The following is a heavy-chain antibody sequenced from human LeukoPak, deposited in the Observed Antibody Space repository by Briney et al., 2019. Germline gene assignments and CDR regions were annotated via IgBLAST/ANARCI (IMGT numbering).Heavy chain of an antibody. CDR2: ISYDGSNK. CDR3: ARDHGSGSYYTGYYYYMDV. J-gene: IGHJ6*03. D-gene: IGHD3-10*01. CDR1: GFTFSSYA. Sequence: GGSLRLSYAASGFTFSSYAMHWVRQAPGKGLEWVAVISYDGSNKYYADSVKGRFTISRDNSKNTLYLQMNSLRAEDTAVYYCARDHGSGSYYTGYYYYMDVWGKGTTVTVSS. V-gene: IGHV3-30*01.